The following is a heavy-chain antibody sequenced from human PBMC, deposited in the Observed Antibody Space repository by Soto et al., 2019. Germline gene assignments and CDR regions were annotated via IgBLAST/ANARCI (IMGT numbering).Heavy chain of an antibody. D-gene: IGHD4-17*01. Sequence: QVQLQESGPGLVKPSETLSLTCTVSGGSISSYYWSWIRQPPGKGLEWIGYIYYSGSTNYNPSLKSRVTISVDTSKNQFSLKLSSVTAADTAVYYCARERAYGGYGLSVDYWGQGTLVTVSS. CDR1: GGSISSYY. CDR3: ARERAYGGYGLSVDY. V-gene: IGHV4-59*01. J-gene: IGHJ4*02. CDR2: IYYSGST.